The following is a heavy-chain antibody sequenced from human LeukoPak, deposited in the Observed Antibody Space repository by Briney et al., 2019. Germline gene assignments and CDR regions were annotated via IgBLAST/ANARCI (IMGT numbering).Heavy chain of an antibody. CDR2: IYTSGST. CDR1: GGSVNRDSFS. Sequence: SETLSLTCSVSGGSVNRDSFSWGWIRQPPGKGLEWIGRIYTSGSTNYNPSLKSRVTMSVDTSKNQFSLKLSSVTAADTAVYYCARDLTAFDIWGQGTMVTVSS. V-gene: IGHV4-61*01. CDR3: ARDLTAFDI. J-gene: IGHJ3*02.